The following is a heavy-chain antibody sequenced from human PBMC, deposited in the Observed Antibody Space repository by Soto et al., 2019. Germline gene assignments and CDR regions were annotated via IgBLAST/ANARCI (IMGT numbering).Heavy chain of an antibody. CDR2: IYSSGNT. D-gene: IGHD3-3*01. J-gene: IGHJ5*02. Sequence: SETLSLTCSVSGGTISGYYWTWIRQPAGKGLEWIGRIYSSGNTKYNPSLQSRVTMSLDTSNNQFSLRLASVTAADTAVYYCARGQRFSDWFDPWGQGTLFTVS. CDR1: GGTISGYY. CDR3: ARGQRFSDWFDP. V-gene: IGHV4-4*07.